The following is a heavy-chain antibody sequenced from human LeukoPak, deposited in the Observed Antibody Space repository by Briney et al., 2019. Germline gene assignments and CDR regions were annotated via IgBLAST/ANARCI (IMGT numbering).Heavy chain of an antibody. Sequence: SETLSLTCAVYGGSFSGYYWSWIRQPPGKGLEWIGEINHSGSTNYNPSLKSRVTISVDTSKNQFSLKLSSVTAADTAVYYCAGFGPSITMVRGDYWFDPWGQGTLVPVSS. V-gene: IGHV4-34*01. D-gene: IGHD3-10*01. CDR1: GGSFSGYY. J-gene: IGHJ5*02. CDR2: INHSGST. CDR3: AGFGPSITMVRGDYWFDP.